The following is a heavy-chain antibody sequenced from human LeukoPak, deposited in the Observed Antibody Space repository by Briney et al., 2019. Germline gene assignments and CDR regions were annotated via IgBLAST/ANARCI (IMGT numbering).Heavy chain of an antibody. D-gene: IGHD3-22*01. CDR1: GFTFGDYY. Sequence: GGSLRLSCAASGFTFGDYYMTWIRQAPGKGLEWVSYISSSGSTIYYADSVKGRFTISRDNSKNTLYLQMNSLRAEDTAVYYCARDEYYYDSSGYYDWGQGTLVTVSS. CDR2: ISSSGSTI. CDR3: ARDEYYYDSSGYYD. V-gene: IGHV3-11*04. J-gene: IGHJ4*02.